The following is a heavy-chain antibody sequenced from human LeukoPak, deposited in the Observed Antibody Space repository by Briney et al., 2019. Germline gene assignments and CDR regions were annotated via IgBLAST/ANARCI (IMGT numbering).Heavy chain of an antibody. J-gene: IGHJ5*02. CDR3: ARDASQFWSGYYSNWFDP. CDR2: ISAYNGNT. CDR1: GYTLTSYG. V-gene: IGHV1-18*01. Sequence: ASVKVSCKASGYTLTSYGISWVRQAPGQGLEWMGWISAYNGNTNYAQKLQGRVTMTTDTSTSTAYMELRSLRSDDTAVYYCARDASQFWSGYYSNWFDPWGQGTLVTVSS. D-gene: IGHD3-3*02.